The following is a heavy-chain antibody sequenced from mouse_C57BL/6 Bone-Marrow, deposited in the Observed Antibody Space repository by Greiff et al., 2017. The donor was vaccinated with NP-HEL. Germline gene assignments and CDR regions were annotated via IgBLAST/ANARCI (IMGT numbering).Heavy chain of an antibody. CDR3: ESWGWLLRETYAMDY. CDR1: GYTFTDYN. D-gene: IGHD2-3*01. J-gene: IGHJ4*01. Sequence: VQLQQSGPELVKPGASVKMSCKASGYTFTDYNMHWVKQSHGKSLEWIGYINPNNGGTSYNQKFKGKATLTVNKSSSTAYMELRSLTSEDSAVYYCESWGWLLRETYAMDYWGQGTSVTVSS. CDR2: INPNNGGT. V-gene: IGHV1-22*01.